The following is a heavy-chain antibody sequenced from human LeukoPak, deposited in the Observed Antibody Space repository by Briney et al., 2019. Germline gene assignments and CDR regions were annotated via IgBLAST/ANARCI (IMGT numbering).Heavy chain of an antibody. CDR2: IYYTGST. CDR3: ARSRSSTSCYDS. J-gene: IGHJ4*02. D-gene: IGHD2-2*01. Sequence: PSETLSLTCTVSGGSISSYYWSWIRQTPGKGLEWIGYIYYTGSTNYNPSLKSRVTISADTSKNLFSLKFNSVTAADTAVYYCARSRSSTSCYDSWGQGTLVTVSS. CDR1: GGSISSYY. V-gene: IGHV4-59*01.